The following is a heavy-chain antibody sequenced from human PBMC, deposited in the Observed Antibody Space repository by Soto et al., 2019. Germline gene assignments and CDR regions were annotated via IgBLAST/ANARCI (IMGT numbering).Heavy chain of an antibody. CDR3: ARGRLYPTNFDY. V-gene: IGHV1-3*01. CDR1: GYTFTSYA. Sequence: VASVKVSCKASGYTFTSYAMHWVRQAPGQRLEWMGWINAGNGNTKYSQKFQGRVTITRDTSASTAYMELSSLRSEDTAVYYCARGRLYPTNFDYWGQGTLVTVSS. CDR2: INAGNGNT. D-gene: IGHD3-16*02. J-gene: IGHJ4*02.